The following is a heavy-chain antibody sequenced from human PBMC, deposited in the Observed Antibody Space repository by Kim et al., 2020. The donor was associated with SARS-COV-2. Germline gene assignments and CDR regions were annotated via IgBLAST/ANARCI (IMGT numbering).Heavy chain of an antibody. Sequence: GGSLRLSCAASGFTFSSYAMSWVRQAPGKGLEWVSAISGSGGSTYYADSVKGRFTISRDNSKNTLYLQMNSLRAEDTAVYYCAKDRTLYYDFWGGYDLPRYGMDVWGQGTTVTVSS. J-gene: IGHJ6*02. D-gene: IGHD3-3*01. CDR1: GFTFSSYA. CDR3: AKDRTLYYDFWGGYDLPRYGMDV. CDR2: ISGSGGST. V-gene: IGHV3-23*01.